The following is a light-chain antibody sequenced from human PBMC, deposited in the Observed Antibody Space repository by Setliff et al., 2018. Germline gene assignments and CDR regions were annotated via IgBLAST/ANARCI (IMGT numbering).Light chain of an antibody. Sequence: QSVLTQPPSASGSPGQSVTISCTGTSSDVGGYNYVSWYQQHPGKAPKLMIYEVSKWPSGVPDRFSGSKSGNTASLTVSGLQAEDEADYYCCSYARSGTYVVFGGGTKGTV. CDR3: CSYARSGTYVV. CDR1: SSDVGGYNY. J-gene: IGLJ2*01. CDR2: EVS. V-gene: IGLV2-8*01.